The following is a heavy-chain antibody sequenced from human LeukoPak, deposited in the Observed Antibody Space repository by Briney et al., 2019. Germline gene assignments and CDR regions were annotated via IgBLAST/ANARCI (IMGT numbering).Heavy chain of an antibody. V-gene: IGHV3-23*01. CDR2: ISGSGGST. D-gene: IGHD3-22*01. CDR3: AKNRDSSGYYYFDAFDI. J-gene: IGHJ3*02. Sequence: GGSLRLSCAASGFTFSSYAMSWARQAPGKGLEWVSAISGSGGSTYYADSVKGRFTISRDNSKNTLYLQMNSLRAEDTAVHYCAKNRDSSGYYYFDAFDIWGQGTMVTVSS. CDR1: GFTFSSYA.